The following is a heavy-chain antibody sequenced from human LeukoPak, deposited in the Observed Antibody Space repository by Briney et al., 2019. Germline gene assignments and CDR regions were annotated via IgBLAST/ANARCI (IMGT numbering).Heavy chain of an antibody. D-gene: IGHD3-22*01. Sequence: PGGSLRLSCAASGFTFSSYAMSWVRQAPGKGLEWVSAISGSGGSTYYADSVKGRFTISRDNSKNTLYLQMNSLRAEDTAVYYCAKDLFRDYYDSSGYGDYWGQGTLVTVSS. J-gene: IGHJ4*02. CDR3: AKDLFRDYYDSSGYGDY. CDR1: GFTFSSYA. CDR2: ISGSGGST. V-gene: IGHV3-23*01.